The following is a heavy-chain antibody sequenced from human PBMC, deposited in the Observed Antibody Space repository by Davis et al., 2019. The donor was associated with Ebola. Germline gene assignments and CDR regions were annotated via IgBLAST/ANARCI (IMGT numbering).Heavy chain of an antibody. J-gene: IGHJ6*02. V-gene: IGHV1-18*01. CDR2: ISAYNGNT. CDR1: GDTFTSQG. D-gene: IGHD6-19*01. CDR3: ARQRVGVAGDYYGMDV. Sequence: ASVKVSCKASGDTFTSQGVSWVRQAPGKGLEWMGWISAYNGNTNYAQKLQGRVTMTTDTSTSTAYMELRSLRSDDTAVYYCARQRVGVAGDYYGMDVWGQGTTVTVSS.